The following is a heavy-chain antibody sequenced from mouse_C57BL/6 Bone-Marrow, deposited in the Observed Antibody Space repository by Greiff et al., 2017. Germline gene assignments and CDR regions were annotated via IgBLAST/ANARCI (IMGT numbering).Heavy chain of an antibody. V-gene: IGHV1-50*01. Sequence: VQLQQPGAELVKPGASVKLSCKASGYTFTSYWMQWVKQRPGQGLEWIGEIDPSDSYTNYNQKFKGKATLTVDTSSSTAYMQRSSQTSADSAVYYGARGNTTVGDPLCDYGGQGTTLTVSA. CDR3: ARGNTTVGDPLCDY. CDR2: IDPSDSYT. D-gene: IGHD1-1*01. J-gene: IGHJ2*01. CDR1: GYTFTSYW.